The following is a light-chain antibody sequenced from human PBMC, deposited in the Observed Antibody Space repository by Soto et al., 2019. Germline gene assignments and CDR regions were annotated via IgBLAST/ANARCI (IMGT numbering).Light chain of an antibody. V-gene: IGKV3-15*01. J-gene: IGKJ4*01. CDR2: DAS. CDR1: QSVSSN. CDR3: QQYNSWPLT. Sequence: EIVMTQSPATLSVSPGESATLSCGASQSVSSNLAWHQQKPGQAPRILMYDASTRATGISARFSGSGSGTEFTLTISSLQSEDFAVYCCQQYNSWPLTFGGGTKV.